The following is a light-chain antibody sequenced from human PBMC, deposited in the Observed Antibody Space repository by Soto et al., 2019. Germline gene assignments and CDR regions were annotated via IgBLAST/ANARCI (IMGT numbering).Light chain of an antibody. J-gene: IGKJ1*01. V-gene: IGKV3-20*01. CDR3: QQYGSSGT. CDR1: QSVSSN. Sequence: EIVMTQSPATLSVSPGERATLSCRASQSVSSNVAWYQQIPGQTPRLLIYGASTRATTIPDRFSGSGSGTDFTLTISRLEPEDFAVYYCQQYGSSGTCGQGTKVDIK. CDR2: GAS.